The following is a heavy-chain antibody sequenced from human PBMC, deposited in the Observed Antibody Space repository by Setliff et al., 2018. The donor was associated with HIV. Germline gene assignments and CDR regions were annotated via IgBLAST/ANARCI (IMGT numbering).Heavy chain of an antibody. V-gene: IGHV4-59*05. CDR2: IYYLGNT. J-gene: IGHJ4*02. Sequence: SETLSLTCTVSGASITSHYWSWIRQPPGEGLEWIGSIYYLGNTYYNPSLKSRLTISVDTSRNLFSLHLSSVTAADTAVYYCARLFSGSPGDYWGQGTLVTVSS. D-gene: IGHD3-10*01. CDR3: ARLFSGSPGDY. CDR1: GASITSHY.